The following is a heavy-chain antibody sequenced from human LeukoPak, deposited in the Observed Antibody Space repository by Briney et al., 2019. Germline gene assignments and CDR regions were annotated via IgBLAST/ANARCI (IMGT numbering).Heavy chain of an antibody. V-gene: IGHV6-1*01. CDR3: ASQAVAGLYNFDY. CDR1: GDSVSSNSAA. CDR2: TYYRSKWYN. D-gene: IGHD6-19*01. Sequence: SQTLTLTCAISGDSVSSNSAAWNWIRQSPSRGFDWLRRTYYRSKWYNDYAVSGKSRITINPDTSKNQFSLQLNSVTPEDTAVYYCASQAVAGLYNFDYWGQGTLVTVSS. J-gene: IGHJ4*02.